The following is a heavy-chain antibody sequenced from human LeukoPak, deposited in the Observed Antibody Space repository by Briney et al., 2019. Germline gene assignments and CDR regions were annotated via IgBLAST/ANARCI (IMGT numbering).Heavy chain of an antibody. Sequence: GGSLRLSCAASGFTFSSYAMHWVRQAPGKGLEWVAVISYDGSNKYYADSVKGRFTISRDNSKNTLYLQMNSLRAEDTAVYYCARDSWKGQQLHRYYYGMDVWGQGTTVTVSS. CDR1: GFTFSSYA. J-gene: IGHJ6*02. CDR3: ARDSWKGQQLHRYYYGMDV. V-gene: IGHV3-30-3*01. CDR2: ISYDGSNK. D-gene: IGHD6-13*01.